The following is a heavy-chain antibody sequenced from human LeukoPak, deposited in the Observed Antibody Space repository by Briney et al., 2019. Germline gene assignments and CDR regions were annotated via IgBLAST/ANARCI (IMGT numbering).Heavy chain of an antibody. CDR2: ISGSGDSI. Sequence: PGGSLRLSCAASGFTFSRYAMSWVRQAPGKGLEWVSPISGSGDSIYYADSVKGRFTISRDNSKNTLYLQMNSLRAEDTAVYYCAKTLGGYYYYGMDVWGQGTTVTVSS. D-gene: IGHD3-22*01. J-gene: IGHJ6*02. V-gene: IGHV3-23*01. CDR3: AKTLGGYYYYGMDV. CDR1: GFTFSRYA.